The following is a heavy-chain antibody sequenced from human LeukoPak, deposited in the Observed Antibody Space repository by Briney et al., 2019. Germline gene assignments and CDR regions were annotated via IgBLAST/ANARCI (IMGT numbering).Heavy chain of an antibody. CDR3: ARGIWAYCGGDCYSDLDS. CDR2: IWYDGSNK. V-gene: IGHV3-33*01. Sequence: PGRSLRLSCATSGFTFSSYGMHWVRQAPGKGLEWVAIIWYDGSNKYYAHSVKGRFTISRDNSKNTVYLQMNSLRAEDTAVYFCARGIWAYCGGDCYSDLDSWGQGTLVTVSS. CDR1: GFTFSSYG. J-gene: IGHJ4*02. D-gene: IGHD2-21*02.